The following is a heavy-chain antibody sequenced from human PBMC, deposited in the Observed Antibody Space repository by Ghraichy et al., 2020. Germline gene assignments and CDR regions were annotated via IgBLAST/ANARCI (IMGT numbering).Heavy chain of an antibody. CDR2: IYYSGST. J-gene: IGHJ6*02. V-gene: IGHV4-59*01. CDR1: GGSISSYY. D-gene: IGHD2-15*01. Sequence: SETLSLTCTVSGGSISSYYWSWIRQPPGKGLEWIGYIYYSGSTNYNPSLKSRGTISVDTSKNQFSLKLSSVPAADTAVYYCARVDVVVVAAKVYYYGMDVWGQGTTVTVSS. CDR3: ARVDVVVVAAKVYYYGMDV.